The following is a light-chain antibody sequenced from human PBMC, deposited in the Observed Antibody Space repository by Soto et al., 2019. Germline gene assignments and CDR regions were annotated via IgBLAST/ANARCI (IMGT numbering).Light chain of an antibody. V-gene: IGKV3-11*01. CDR3: QQANSFPWT. J-gene: IGKJ1*01. Sequence: ETVLTQSPGTLSLSPGERATLSCRASQSVGGSLAWYQQRPGQAPRLLVYHTSNRATGIPDRFSASGSGTDFTLTISRLEPEDFATYYCQQANSFPWTFGQGTKVEIK. CDR1: QSVGGS. CDR2: HTS.